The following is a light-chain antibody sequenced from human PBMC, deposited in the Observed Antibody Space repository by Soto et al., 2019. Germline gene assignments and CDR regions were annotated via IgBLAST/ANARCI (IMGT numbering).Light chain of an antibody. V-gene: IGKV3-15*01. Sequence: EIVMTQSPATLSVSPGERATLSCRASQSVSSNLAWYQQKPGQAPRLLIYGASTGATGIPARFSGSGSGTEFTLTISSLQSEDFAVYYCQQYNNWPSTFGQGTKGEIK. CDR3: QQYNNWPST. CDR1: QSVSSN. J-gene: IGKJ1*01. CDR2: GAS.